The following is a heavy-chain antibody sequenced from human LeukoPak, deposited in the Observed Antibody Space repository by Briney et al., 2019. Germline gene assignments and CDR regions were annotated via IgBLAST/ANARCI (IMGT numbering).Heavy chain of an antibody. D-gene: IGHD3-3*01. CDR3: ATPALYDFWNEGFDY. CDR1: GYTFTGYY. CDR2: INPNSGGT. J-gene: IGHJ4*02. Sequence: ASVKVSCKASGYTFTGYYMHWVRQAPGQGLEWMGWINPNSGGTNYAQKSQGRVTMTRDTSISTAYMELSRLRSDDTAVYYCATPALYDFWNEGFDYWGQGTLVTVSS. V-gene: IGHV1-2*02.